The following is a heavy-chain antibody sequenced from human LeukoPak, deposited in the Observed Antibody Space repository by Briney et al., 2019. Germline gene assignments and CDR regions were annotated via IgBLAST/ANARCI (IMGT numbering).Heavy chain of an antibody. D-gene: IGHD1-26*01. CDR2: ITSSGGAT. CDR1: RFTFANYA. Sequence: GGSLRLSCAASRFTFANYAMGWFRQAPGKGLEWVSAITSSGGATYYADSVKGRFTISRDTSKNTLYLQMDSLRAEDTAVYYCAKEGGSYFEDEYYFDYWGQGTLVTVSS. CDR3: AKEGGSYFEDEYYFDY. V-gene: IGHV3-23*01. J-gene: IGHJ4*02.